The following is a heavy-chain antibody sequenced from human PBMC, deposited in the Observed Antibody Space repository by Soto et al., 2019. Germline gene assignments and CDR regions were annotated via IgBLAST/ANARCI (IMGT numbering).Heavy chain of an antibody. V-gene: IGHV5-51*01. CDR2: IYPGDSDT. Sequence: EVQLVQSGAEVKKPGESLKISCQGSGYSFANYWIAWVRQMPGKGLEWVGVIYPGDSDTRYSPSFRGQVTISADKSISHVYLQWSSLKASDTAMYYCARNRLRQYYYGMYVWGQGTTVTVSS. D-gene: IGHD3-10*01. CDR3: ARNRLRQYYYGMYV. J-gene: IGHJ6*02. CDR1: GYSFANYW.